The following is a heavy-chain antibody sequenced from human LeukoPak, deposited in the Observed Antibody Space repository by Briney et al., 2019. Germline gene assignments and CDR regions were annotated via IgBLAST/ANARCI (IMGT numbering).Heavy chain of an antibody. CDR3: ARNIEDTAMVRGYFDY. CDR1: GYSFTSYW. CDR2: IYPGDSDT. Sequence: GESLKISCKGSGYSFTSYWIGWVRQMPGKGLEWMGIIYPGDSDTRYSPSFQGQVTISADKSISTAYLQWSSLKASDTAMYYCARNIEDTAMVRGYFDYWGQGTLVTVSS. J-gene: IGHJ4*02. V-gene: IGHV5-51*01. D-gene: IGHD5-18*01.